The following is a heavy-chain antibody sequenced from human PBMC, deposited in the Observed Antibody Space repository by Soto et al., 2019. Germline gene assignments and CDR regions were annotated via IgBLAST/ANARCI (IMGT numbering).Heavy chain of an antibody. CDR1: GYSFSNYW. CDR2: IYPGDSDN. J-gene: IGHJ4*02. D-gene: IGHD5-12*01. V-gene: IGHV5-51*01. Sequence: GESLKISCKASGYSFSNYWIAWVRQRPGKGLDWMGIIYPGDSDNRYSPSFQGQVTISVDNSIDTAYLEWTTLRATDSAMYYCARHSLATQPGDYWGQGTRVTVSS. CDR3: ARHSLATQPGDY.